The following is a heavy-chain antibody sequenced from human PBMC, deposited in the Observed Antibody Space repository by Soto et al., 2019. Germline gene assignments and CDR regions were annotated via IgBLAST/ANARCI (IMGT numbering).Heavy chain of an antibody. CDR1: GSSFTSYW. V-gene: IGHV5-51*01. J-gene: IGHJ6*02. D-gene: IGHD6-19*01. CDR2: IYPGDSDT. CDR3: VSGISSGWEETDYYYYYGMDV. Sequence: GESLKISCKGSGSSFTSYWIGWVRQMPGKGLEWMGIIYPGDSDTRYSPSFQGQVTISADKSISTAYLQWSSLKASDTAMYYCVSGISSGWEETDYYYYYGMDVWGQGTTVTVSS.